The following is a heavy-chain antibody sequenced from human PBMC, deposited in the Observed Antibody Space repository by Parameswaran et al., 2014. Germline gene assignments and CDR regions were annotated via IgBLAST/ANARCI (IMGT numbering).Heavy chain of an antibody. CDR3: ARRADYYYYMDV. CDR2: ISSSSSYI. V-gene: IGHV3-21*01. Sequence: WIRQPPGKGLEWVSSISSSSSYIYYADSVKGRFTISRDNAKNSLYLQMNSLRAEDTAVYYCARRADYYYYMDVWGKGTTVTVSS. J-gene: IGHJ6*03. D-gene: IGHD6-19*01.